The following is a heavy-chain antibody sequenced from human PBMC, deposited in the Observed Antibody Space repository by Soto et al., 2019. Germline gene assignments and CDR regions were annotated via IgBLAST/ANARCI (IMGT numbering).Heavy chain of an antibody. CDR3: ARTRDCSGGSCYYYGMDV. CDR1: GGSISSSNW. J-gene: IGHJ6*02. CDR2: IYHSGST. Sequence: SETLSLTCAVSGGSISSSNWWSWVRQPPGKGLEWIGEIYHSGSTNYNPSLKSRVTISVDKSKNQFSLKLSSVTAADTAVYYCARTRDCSGGSCYYYGMDVWGQGTTVTVSS. V-gene: IGHV4-4*02. D-gene: IGHD2-15*01.